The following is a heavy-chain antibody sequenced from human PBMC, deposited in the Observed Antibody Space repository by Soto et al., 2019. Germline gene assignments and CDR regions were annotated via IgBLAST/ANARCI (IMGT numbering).Heavy chain of an antibody. CDR3: ARDGGRHSGGIDY. D-gene: IGHD1-26*01. J-gene: IGHJ4*02. V-gene: IGHV1-69*01. CDR2: IIPIFGTA. Sequence: QVQLVQSGAEVKKPGSSVKVSCKASGGTFSSYSINWVRQAPGQGLEWMGEIIPIFGTANYAQKFQRRVTLNADEYTRTADMELCSLRSEDTAVYYCARDGGRHSGGIDYWGQGTLVTVSS. CDR1: GGTFSSYS.